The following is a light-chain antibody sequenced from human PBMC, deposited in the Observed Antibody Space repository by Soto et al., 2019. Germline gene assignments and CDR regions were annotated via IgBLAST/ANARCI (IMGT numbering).Light chain of an antibody. J-gene: IGKJ3*01. V-gene: IGKV2-28*01. CDR1: QSLLHSNGFHY. CDR2: MGF. Sequence: DIVLTQSPLSLPVTPGEPASISCRSSQSLLHSNGFHYLDWYLQKPGQYPQLLIYMGFNRASGVADRWSGSGAGTDFTLKSSRVEADDVGVYYCMQAVQTPFTFGPGTKVDIK. CDR3: MQAVQTPFT.